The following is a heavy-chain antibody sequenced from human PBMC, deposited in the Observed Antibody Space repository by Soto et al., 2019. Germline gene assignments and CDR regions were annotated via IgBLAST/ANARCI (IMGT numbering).Heavy chain of an antibody. CDR1: GGTFSSYT. CDR3: ARDPSHQHYYGSGSDAFDI. V-gene: IGHV1-69*08. D-gene: IGHD3-10*01. Sequence: QVQLVQSGAEVKKPGSSVKVSCKASGGTFSSYTISWVRQAPGQGLEWMGRIIPILGIANYAQKFQGRVTITAAKSTSTAYMELSSLRSEDTAVYYCARDPSHQHYYGSGSDAFDIWGQGTMVTVSS. CDR2: IIPILGIA. J-gene: IGHJ3*02.